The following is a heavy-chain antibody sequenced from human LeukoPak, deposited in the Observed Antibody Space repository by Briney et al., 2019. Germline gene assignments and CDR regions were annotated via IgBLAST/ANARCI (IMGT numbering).Heavy chain of an antibody. CDR3: AKDQGSDSSGYFFYGPVDY. Sequence: GGSLRLSCAASGFTFSSYGMHWVRQAPGKGLEWVAVISYDGSNKYYADSVKGRFIISRDNSKNTLYLQMNSLRAEDTAVYYCAKDQGSDSSGYFFYGPVDYWGQGTLVTVSS. V-gene: IGHV3-30*18. D-gene: IGHD3-22*01. CDR1: GFTFSSYG. J-gene: IGHJ4*02. CDR2: ISYDGSNK.